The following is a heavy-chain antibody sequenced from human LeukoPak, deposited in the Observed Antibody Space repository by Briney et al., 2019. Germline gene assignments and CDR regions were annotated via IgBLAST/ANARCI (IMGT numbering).Heavy chain of an antibody. J-gene: IGHJ5*02. CDR2: ISSSSSYI. CDR1: GFTVSSNY. V-gene: IGHV3-21*01. CDR3: ARDQGSSSWYRWFDP. Sequence: PGGSLRLSCAASGFTVSSNYMNWVRQAPGKGLEWVSSISSSSSYIYYADSVKGRFTISRDNAKNSLYLQMNSLRAEDTAVHYCARDQGSSSWYRWFDPWGQGTLVTVSS. D-gene: IGHD6-13*01.